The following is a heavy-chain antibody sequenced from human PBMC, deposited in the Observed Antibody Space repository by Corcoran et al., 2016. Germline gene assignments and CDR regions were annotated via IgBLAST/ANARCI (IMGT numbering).Heavy chain of an antibody. CDR3: ARDGCSSTSCSPAGFNWFDP. D-gene: IGHD2-2*01. CDR2: INPNSGGT. V-gene: IGHV1-2*02. CDR1: GYTFTGYY. Sequence: QEQLVQSGAEVKKPEASVKVSCKASGYTFTGYYMHWVRQASGQGLEWMGWINPNSGGTNYAQKFQGRVTMTRDTSISTAYMELSRLRSDDTAVYYCARDGCSSTSCSPAGFNWFDPWGQGTMVTVSS. J-gene: IGHJ5*02.